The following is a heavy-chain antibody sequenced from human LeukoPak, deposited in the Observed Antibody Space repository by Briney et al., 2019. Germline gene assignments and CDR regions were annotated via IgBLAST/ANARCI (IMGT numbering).Heavy chain of an antibody. J-gene: IGHJ4*02. CDR3: AREGQYYESSGLLDY. D-gene: IGHD3-22*01. V-gene: IGHV1-18*01. CDR2: ISAYNGNT. CDR1: GYTFTSYG. Sequence: ASVKVSCKASGYTFTSYGISWVRQAPGQGLEWMGWISAYNGNTNYAQKLQGRVTMTTDTSTSTAYMELRSLRSDDTAVYYCAREGQYYESSGLLDYWGQGTLVTVSS.